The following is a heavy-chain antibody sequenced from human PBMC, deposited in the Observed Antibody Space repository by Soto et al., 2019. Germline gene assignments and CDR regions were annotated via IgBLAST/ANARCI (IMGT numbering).Heavy chain of an antibody. Sequence: SWVRTEQGKGLEWVVRIKSKTDGGTTDYAAPVKGRFTISRDDSKNPLYLQMNSLKTEDTCGYYCTTDQRRYVARDYWGQGALVP. CDR3: TTDQRRYVARDY. J-gene: IGHJ4*02. CDR2: IKSKTDGGTT. V-gene: IGHV3-15*01. D-gene: IGHD5-12*01.